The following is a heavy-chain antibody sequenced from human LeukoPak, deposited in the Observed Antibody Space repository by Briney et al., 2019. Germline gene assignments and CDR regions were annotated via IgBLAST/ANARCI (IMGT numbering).Heavy chain of an antibody. Sequence: PSETLSLTCTVSGGSISSGSYYWSWIRQPAGKGLEWIGRIYTSGSTNYNPSLKSRVTISVDTSKNQFSLKLSSVTAADTAVYYCARGGAGMVRGVRFDYWGQGTLVTVSS. CDR1: GGSISSGSYY. CDR3: ARGGAGMVRGVRFDY. V-gene: IGHV4-61*02. J-gene: IGHJ4*02. D-gene: IGHD3-10*01. CDR2: IYTSGST.